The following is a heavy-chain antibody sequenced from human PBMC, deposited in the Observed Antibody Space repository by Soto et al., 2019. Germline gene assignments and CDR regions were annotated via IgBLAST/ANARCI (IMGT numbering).Heavy chain of an antibody. V-gene: IGHV4-31*03. CDR1: GGSISSGGYY. CDR2: IYYSGST. Sequence: TLCLTCPISGGSISSGGYYWSWIRQHPGKGLEWIGYIYYSGSTYYNPSLKSRVTISVDTSKNQFSLKLSSVNAADTAVYYCARYRYGSGSYSPSNFDYWGQGTLVTVSS. D-gene: IGHD3-10*01. CDR3: ARYRYGSGSYSPSNFDY. J-gene: IGHJ4*02.